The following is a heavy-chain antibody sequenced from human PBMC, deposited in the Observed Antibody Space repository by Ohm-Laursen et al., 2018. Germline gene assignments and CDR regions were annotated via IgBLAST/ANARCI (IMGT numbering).Heavy chain of an antibody. D-gene: IGHD6-19*01. CDR1: GFTFSSYW. CDR3: AGGIAVTGWSGFDY. J-gene: IGHJ4*02. CDR2: IKGDGGRI. V-gene: IGHV3-74*01. Sequence: SLRLSCSASGFTFSSYWMHWVRQGPGKGLVWVSGIKGDGGRINYADSVKGRFTISRDNAKNTLYLQMNSLRVEDTAVYYCAGGIAVTGWSGFDYWGQGTLVTVSS.